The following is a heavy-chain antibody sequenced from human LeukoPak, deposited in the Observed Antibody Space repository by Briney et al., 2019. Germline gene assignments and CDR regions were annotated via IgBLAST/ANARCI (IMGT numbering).Heavy chain of an antibody. CDR3: AKDTTGTTFNY. CDR1: GFTFSAYG. Sequence: QPGGSLRLSCAASGFTFSAYGMSWVRQSPRKGLEWVSGVSGADGTTYYADSVKGRFTISRDNSKNTLYLQMNSLRAEDTAVYYCAKDTTGTTFNYWGQGTLVTVSS. D-gene: IGHD1-7*01. V-gene: IGHV3-23*01. J-gene: IGHJ4*02. CDR2: VSGADGTT.